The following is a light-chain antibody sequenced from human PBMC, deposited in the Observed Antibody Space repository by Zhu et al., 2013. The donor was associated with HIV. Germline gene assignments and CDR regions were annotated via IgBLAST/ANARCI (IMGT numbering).Light chain of an antibody. V-gene: IGKV3-11*01. CDR1: QSVSSG. J-gene: IGKJ4*01. CDR2: GAS. CDR3: QHRSSWSLT. Sequence: EVVLTQSPVTLSLSPGERVTLSCRASQSVSSGLAWYQQKPGQAPRLLIYGASTRATGIPARFSGRGSGTEFTLTISSLEPEDFAVYYCQHRSSWSLTFGGGTKVEIK.